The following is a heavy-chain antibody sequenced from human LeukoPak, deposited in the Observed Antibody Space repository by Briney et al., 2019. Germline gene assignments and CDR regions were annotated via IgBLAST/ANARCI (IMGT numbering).Heavy chain of an antibody. CDR1: GYTFTGYY. CDR3: ATPTERLLPDY. D-gene: IGHD2-15*01. J-gene: IGHJ4*02. CDR2: INPNTGGT. Sequence: GASVKVSCKTSGYTFTGYYMHWVRQAPGQGLEWMGWINPNTGGTNYAQKFQGRVTMTSDTSISTAYMELSSLKSDDTAMYYCATPTERLLPDYWGQGTLVTVSS. V-gene: IGHV1-2*02.